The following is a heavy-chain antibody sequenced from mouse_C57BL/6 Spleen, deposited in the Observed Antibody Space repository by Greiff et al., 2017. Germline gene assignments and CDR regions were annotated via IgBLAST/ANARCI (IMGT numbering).Heavy chain of an antibody. CDR1: GFSFTSYA. Sequence: VKLMESGPGLVAPSQSLSITCTVSGFSFTSYAISWVRQPPGQGLEWLGVIWTGGGINYNSALKSRLSISKDNTKSQVFLKMNSLQTDDTDRYYCARTGTGFDYWGQGTTLTVSS. J-gene: IGHJ2*01. V-gene: IGHV2-9-1*01. D-gene: IGHD4-1*01. CDR2: IWTGGGI. CDR3: ARTGTGFDY.